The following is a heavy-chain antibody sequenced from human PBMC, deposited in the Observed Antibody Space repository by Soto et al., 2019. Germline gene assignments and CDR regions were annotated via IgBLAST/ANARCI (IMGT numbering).Heavy chain of an antibody. CDR3: AKSSSSCDRYYHYFYMDV. Sequence: TSEPLSLTCTVSGGSISSGDYYWSWIRQPPGTGLEWIGYLYYSGSPYYNPSLKSRVTISVDTSKNQFSLKLSSVTAADTAVHFCAKSSSSCDRYYHYFYMDVWGPGTKLDVSS. J-gene: IGHJ6*02. CDR2: LYYSGSP. D-gene: IGHD6-13*01. V-gene: IGHV4-30-4*01. CDR1: GGSISSGDYY.